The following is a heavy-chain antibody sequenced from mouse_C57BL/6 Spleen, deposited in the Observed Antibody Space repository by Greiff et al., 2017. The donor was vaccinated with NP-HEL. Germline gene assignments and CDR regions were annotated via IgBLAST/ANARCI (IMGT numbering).Heavy chain of an antibody. Sequence: VQLKESGPGLVKPSQSLSLTCSVTGYSITSCYFWYWIRQFPGNKLLWTGYISYDGSNNYNPALKNRIPITRDTTKNQFFLKLNSVTPEDAATYYCARAGYPAWFAYWGQGTLVTVSA. CDR3: ARAGYPAWFAY. CDR2: ISYDGSN. V-gene: IGHV3-6*01. CDR1: GYSITSCYF. J-gene: IGHJ3*01. D-gene: IGHD2-2*01.